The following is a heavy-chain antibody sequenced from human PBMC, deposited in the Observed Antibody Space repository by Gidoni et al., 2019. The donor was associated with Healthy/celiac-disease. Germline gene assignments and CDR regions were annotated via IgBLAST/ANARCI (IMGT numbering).Heavy chain of an antibody. CDR3: ARVSAYSSGWYYFDY. Sequence: QVQLQESGPGLVKPSGTLSLTCAVSGGSISSSNWWSWVRQPPGKGLEWIGEIYHSGSTNYNPSLKSRVTISVVKSKNQFSLKLSSVTAADTAVYYCARVSAYSSGWYYFDYWGQGTLVTVSS. CDR2: IYHSGST. CDR1: GGSISSSNW. V-gene: IGHV4-4*02. D-gene: IGHD6-19*01. J-gene: IGHJ4*02.